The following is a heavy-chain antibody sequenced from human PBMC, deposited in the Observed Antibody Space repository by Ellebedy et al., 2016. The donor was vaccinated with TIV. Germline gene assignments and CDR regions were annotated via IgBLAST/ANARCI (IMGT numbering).Heavy chain of an antibody. CDR1: GFTFSSNW. J-gene: IGHJ6*02. D-gene: IGHD1-1*01. V-gene: IGHV3-7*01. CDR2: IKQDGSEK. Sequence: GGSLRLSCAASGFTFSSNWMSWVRQAPGKGLEWVANIKQDGSEKYYVDSVKGRFTISRDNAKNSLYLQMNSLRAEDTAVYYCARDHWNGGYGMDVWGQGTTVTVSS. CDR3: ARDHWNGGYGMDV.